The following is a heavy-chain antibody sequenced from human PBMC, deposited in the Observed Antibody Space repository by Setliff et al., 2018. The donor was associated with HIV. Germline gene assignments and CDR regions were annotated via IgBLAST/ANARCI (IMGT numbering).Heavy chain of an antibody. V-gene: IGHV1-8*01. CDR1: GYTFTGYD. Sequence: ASVKVSCKASGYTFTGYDINWMRQATGQGLEWMGWMNPNSGNTGYAQKFQGRVTMTTDTATSTAYMELSSLRSEDTAVYYCARESGYSSSWYKGHDAFDIWGQGTMVTVSS. D-gene: IGHD6-13*01. CDR2: MNPNSGNT. J-gene: IGHJ3*02. CDR3: ARESGYSSSWYKGHDAFDI.